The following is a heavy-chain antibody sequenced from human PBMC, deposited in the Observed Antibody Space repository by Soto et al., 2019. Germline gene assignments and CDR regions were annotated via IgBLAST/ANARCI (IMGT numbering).Heavy chain of an antibody. J-gene: IGHJ4*02. CDR2: ISYDGSNK. Sequence: QVQLVESGGGVVQPGRSLRLSCAASGFTFSSYAMHWVRQAPGKGLEWVAVISYDGSNKYYADSVKGRFTISRDNSKNTLYLKMNSLRAEDTAVYYCARETRYFDYWGQGTLVTVSS. CDR3: ARETRYFDY. V-gene: IGHV3-30-3*01. CDR1: GFTFSSYA.